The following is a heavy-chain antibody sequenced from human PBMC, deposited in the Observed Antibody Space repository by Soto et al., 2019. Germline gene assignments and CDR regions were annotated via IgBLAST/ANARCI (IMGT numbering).Heavy chain of an antibody. D-gene: IGHD7-27*01. J-gene: IGHJ2*01. Sequence: QLQLQESGPGLVKPSETLSLTCTVSGGSISSSSYNWGWIRQPPGKGLEWIGTIYYSGSTYYNPSLKSRVTMSVDTSKNQFSLKLSSVTAADTAVYYCARSSWGRFFDLWGRGTLVTVSS. CDR2: IYYSGST. CDR1: GGSISSSSYN. CDR3: ARSSWGRFFDL. V-gene: IGHV4-39*01.